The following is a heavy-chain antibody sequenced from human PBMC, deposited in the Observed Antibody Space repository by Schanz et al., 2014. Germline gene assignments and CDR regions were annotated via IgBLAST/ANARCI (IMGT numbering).Heavy chain of an antibody. CDR3: AKQIHYDILTVTRN. CDR1: GFSFSSYS. J-gene: IGHJ4*02. CDR2: IDGKSTTV. Sequence: EADLVESGGGLIQRGESLRLSCSASGFSFSSYSMNWVRQAPGKGLEWLSYIDGKSTTVYYADSVKGRFTISRDNSKTTLSLQMNSLRAEDTAVYYCAKQIHYDILTVTRNWGQGTLVTVSS. D-gene: IGHD3-9*01. V-gene: IGHV3-48*01.